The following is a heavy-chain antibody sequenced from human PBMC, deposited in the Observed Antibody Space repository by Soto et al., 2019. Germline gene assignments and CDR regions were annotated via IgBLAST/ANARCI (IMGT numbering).Heavy chain of an antibody. D-gene: IGHD6-19*01. V-gene: IGHV3-21*01. CDR3: AKASGIAVAQADY. CDR2: ISSTGIYI. CDR1: GFSFGGYG. J-gene: IGHJ4*02. Sequence: KPGGSLRLSCAASGFSFGGYGMNWVRQAPGKGLEWVSSISSTGIYIYYSDSVKGRFTISRDNAKNSLYLQMNSLRAEDTAVYFCAKASGIAVAQADYWGPGTLVTVS.